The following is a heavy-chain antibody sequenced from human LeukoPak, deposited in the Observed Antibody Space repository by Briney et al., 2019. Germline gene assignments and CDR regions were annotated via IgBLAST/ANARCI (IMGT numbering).Heavy chain of an antibody. CDR1: GASIRSYY. J-gene: IGHJ4*02. V-gene: IGHV4-59*01. CDR3: ARLDCSGGRCWGVDY. Sequence: PSETLSLTCDVSGASIRSYYWNWIRQPPGKGLEWIDYIYYIGSTNYNPSLKSRVTISIDTSKGQFSLKLRSVTAADTAVYYCARLDCSGGRCWGVDYWGQGTLVTVSS. D-gene: IGHD2-15*01. CDR2: IYYIGST.